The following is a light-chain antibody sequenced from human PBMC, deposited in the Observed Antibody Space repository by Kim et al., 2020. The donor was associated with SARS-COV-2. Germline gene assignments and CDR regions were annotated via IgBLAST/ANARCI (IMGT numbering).Light chain of an antibody. CDR1: KLGDKY. V-gene: IGLV3-1*01. CDR2: QDS. Sequence: VSPGQTASITCSGDKLGDKYACWYQQKPGQAPVVVIHQDSKRPSGIPERFSGSNSGNTATLTISGTQAMDEADYYCQAWDSSTVVFGGGTQLTVL. J-gene: IGLJ2*01. CDR3: QAWDSSTVV.